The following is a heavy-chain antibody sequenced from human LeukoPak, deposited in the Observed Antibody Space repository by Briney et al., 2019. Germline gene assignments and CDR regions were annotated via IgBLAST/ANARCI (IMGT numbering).Heavy chain of an antibody. J-gene: IGHJ4*02. D-gene: IGHD3-22*01. V-gene: IGHV3-23*01. CDR1: GLTFRNYA. CDR3: ARIDSSGYYFPDY. CDR2: ICANDGNT. Sequence: PGGSLRLSCAASGLTFRNYAMSWVRQAPGKGLEWVSVICANDGNTYYADAVKGRFTISRDNSRDTLYLQMNSLRAEDTAVYYCARIDSSGYYFPDYWGQGTLVTVSS.